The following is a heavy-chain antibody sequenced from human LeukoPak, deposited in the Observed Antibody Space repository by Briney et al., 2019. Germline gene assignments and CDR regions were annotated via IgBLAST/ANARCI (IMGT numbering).Heavy chain of an antibody. CDR1: GGSISSYH. CDR2: IYYSGST. D-gene: IGHD4-17*01. CDR3: ANYGDYVAKY. Sequence: SETLSLTCTVSGGSISSYHWTWIRQPPGKGLEWIGYIYYSGSTNYNPSLKSRVTMSIDTSKNQFSLKLSSVTAADTAIYYCANYGDYVAKYWGQGTLVTVS. J-gene: IGHJ4*02. V-gene: IGHV4-59*01.